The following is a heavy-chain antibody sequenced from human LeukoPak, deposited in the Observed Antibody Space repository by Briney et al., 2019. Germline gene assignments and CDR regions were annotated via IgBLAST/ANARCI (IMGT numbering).Heavy chain of an antibody. Sequence: ASVKVSCKASGYTFTSYDINWVRQATGQGLEWMGWMNPNSGNTGYAQKFQGRVTITRNTSISTAYMELSSLRSEDTAVYYCARGGDYDFWSGYYWFDPWGQGTLVTVSS. J-gene: IGHJ5*02. CDR2: MNPNSGNT. CDR3: ARGGDYDFWSGYYWFDP. CDR1: GYTFTSYD. V-gene: IGHV1-8*03. D-gene: IGHD3-3*01.